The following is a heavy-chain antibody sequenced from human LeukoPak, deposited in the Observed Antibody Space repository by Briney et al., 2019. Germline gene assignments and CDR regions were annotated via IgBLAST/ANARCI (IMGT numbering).Heavy chain of an antibody. V-gene: IGHV4-61*02. CDR2: IYTSGST. CDR3: ARDQLRNLDYGDYGVDV. D-gene: IGHD4-17*01. CDR1: GGSISSGSYY. J-gene: IGHJ6*02. Sequence: PSETLSLTCTVSGGSISSGSYYWSWIRQPAGKGLEWIGRIYTSGSTNYNPSLKSRVTISVDTSKNQFSLKLSSVTAADTAVYYCARDQLRNLDYGDYGVDVWGQGTTVTVSS.